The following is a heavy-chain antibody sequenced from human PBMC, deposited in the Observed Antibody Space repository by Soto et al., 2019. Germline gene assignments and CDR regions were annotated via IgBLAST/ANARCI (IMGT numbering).Heavy chain of an antibody. CDR2: IIPILGIA. V-gene: IGHV1-69*02. D-gene: IGHD2-2*02. Sequence: GASVKVSCKAFGGPFSRYTISWVRPAPGQGLEWMGRIIPILGIANYAQKFQGRVTITADKSTSTAYMELSSLRSEDTAVYYCAMEYCSSTSCYRDYWGQGTLVTVSS. CDR1: GGPFSRYT. CDR3: AMEYCSSTSCYRDY. J-gene: IGHJ4*02.